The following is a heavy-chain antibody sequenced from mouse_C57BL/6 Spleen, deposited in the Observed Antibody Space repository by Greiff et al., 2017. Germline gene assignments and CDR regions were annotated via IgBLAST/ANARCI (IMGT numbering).Heavy chain of an antibody. CDR2: IDPSDSYT. CDR3: ARATTVVGIDV. J-gene: IGHJ1*03. V-gene: IGHV1-69*01. D-gene: IGHD1-1*01. Sequence: QVQLKQPGAELVMPGASVKLSCKASGYTFTSYWMHWVKQRPGQGLEWIGEIDPSDSYTNYNQKFKGKSTLTVDKSSSTAYMQLSSLTSEDSAVYYCARATTVVGIDVWGTGTTVTVSS. CDR1: GYTFTSYW.